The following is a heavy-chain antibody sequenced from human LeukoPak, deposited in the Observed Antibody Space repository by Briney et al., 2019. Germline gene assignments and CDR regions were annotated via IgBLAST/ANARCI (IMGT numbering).Heavy chain of an antibody. CDR3: ARGGMYYYDTKGFDP. D-gene: IGHD3-22*01. Sequence: PGRSLRLSCAASGFTFSSYAMHWVRQAPGKGLEWVAVISYDGSNKYYADSVKGRFTIPRDNSKNTLYLQMNSLRAEDTAVYYCARGGMYYYDTKGFDPWGQGTLVTVSS. CDR1: GFTFSSYA. V-gene: IGHV3-30-3*01. J-gene: IGHJ5*02. CDR2: ISYDGSNK.